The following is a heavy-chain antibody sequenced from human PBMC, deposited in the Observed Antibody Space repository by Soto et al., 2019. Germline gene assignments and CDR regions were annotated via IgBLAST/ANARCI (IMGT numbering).Heavy chain of an antibody. V-gene: IGHV4-34*01. CDR3: ARDKITGLFDY. CDR1: GGSFSGDR. Sequence: SETLPLTCTDYGGSFSGDRWIWFPQPPGTGLEWIGEINHSGSTNYNPSLKSRVTISVDTSKNQSSLKLTSVTAADTAVYYCARDKITGLFDYWGQGTLVTVS. D-gene: IGHD2-8*02. CDR2: INHSGST. J-gene: IGHJ4*02.